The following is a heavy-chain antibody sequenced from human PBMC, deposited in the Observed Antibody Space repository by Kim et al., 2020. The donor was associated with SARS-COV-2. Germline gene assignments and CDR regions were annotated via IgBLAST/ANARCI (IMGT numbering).Heavy chain of an antibody. D-gene: IGHD6-13*01. CDR2: ISGSGGST. J-gene: IGHJ4*02. Sequence: GGSLRLSCAASGFTFSSYAMSWVRQAPRKGLEWVSAISGSGGSTYYADSVKGRFTISRDNSKNTLYLQMNSLRAEDTAVYYCAKVLVDSSSWIPFFDYWGQGTLVTVSS. CDR1: GFTFSSYA. CDR3: AKVLVDSSSWIPFFDY. V-gene: IGHV3-23*01.